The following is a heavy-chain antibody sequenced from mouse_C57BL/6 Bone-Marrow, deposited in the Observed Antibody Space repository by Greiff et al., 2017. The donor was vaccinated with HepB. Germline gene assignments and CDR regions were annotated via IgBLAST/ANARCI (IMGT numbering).Heavy chain of an antibody. CDR1: YTFTDYYM. V-gene: IGHV1-83*01. CDR3: YYGSSWYFDV. Sequence: VQLQQSGPELVKPGASVKMSCKASGYTFTDYYMHWVKQKPGKGLEWIGEIYPGSGNTYYNEKFKGKATLTADTSSSTAYMQLSSLTSEDSAVTQIYYYGSSWYFDVWGTGTTVTVSS. D-gene: IGHD1-1*01. J-gene: IGHJ1*03. CDR2: YPGSGNTY.